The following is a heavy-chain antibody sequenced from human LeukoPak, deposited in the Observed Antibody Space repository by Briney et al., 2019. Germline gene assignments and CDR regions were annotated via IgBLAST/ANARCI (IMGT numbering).Heavy chain of an antibody. J-gene: IGHJ4*02. Sequence: GGSLRLSCAASGFTFSSYGMHWVRQAPGKGLEWVAVIWYDGSNKYYADSVKGRFTISRDNSKNTLHLQMNSLTAEDTAVYYCAKDARLYGDDVPYFDYWGQGTLVTVSS. CDR2: IWYDGSNK. V-gene: IGHV3-33*06. CDR3: AKDARLYGDDVPYFDY. CDR1: GFTFSSYG. D-gene: IGHD4-17*01.